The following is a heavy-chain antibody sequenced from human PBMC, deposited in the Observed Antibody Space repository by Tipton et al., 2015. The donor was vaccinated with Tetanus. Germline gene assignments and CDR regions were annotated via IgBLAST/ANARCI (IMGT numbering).Heavy chain of an antibody. CDR3: ARRSYCSSSRCFDAFDL. D-gene: IGHD2-2*01. J-gene: IGHJ3*01. CDR2: IYSGGTS. V-gene: IGHV4-4*07. CDR1: GASTRDFY. Sequence: TLSLTCTVSGASTRDFYWSWIRQPAGKRLEWIGRIYSGGTSIYNPSLRNRVAISMDTSKNQISLKLSSVTAADTAVYYCARRSYCSSSRCFDAFDLWGQGTMVTVSS.